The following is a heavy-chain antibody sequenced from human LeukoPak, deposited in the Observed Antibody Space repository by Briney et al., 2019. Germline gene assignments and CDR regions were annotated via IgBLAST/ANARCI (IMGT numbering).Heavy chain of an antibody. V-gene: IGHV4-34*01. CDR2: INHSGST. J-gene: IGHJ4*02. D-gene: IGHD5-24*01. CDR3: ARYNSVPFGKLVDY. CDR1: RGSFYGYF. Sequence: SETLSLTCVVYRGSFYGYFSSWIHQPPGKGLEWIGEINHSGSTKYNPSLKSRVTISVDMSKNQFSLKLSSVTAADTAVYYCARYNSVPFGKLVDYWAQGTLVTVSS.